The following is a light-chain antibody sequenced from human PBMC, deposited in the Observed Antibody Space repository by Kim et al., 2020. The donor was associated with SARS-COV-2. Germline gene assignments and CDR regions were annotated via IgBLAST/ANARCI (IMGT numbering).Light chain of an antibody. Sequence: ERATLNCKSSQSVLYSSNNKNYLAWYQQKPGQPPKLLIYWASTRESGVPDRFGGSGSGTDFTLTISSLQAEDVAIYYCQQYYSTLTFGGGTKLEI. V-gene: IGKV4-1*01. J-gene: IGKJ4*01. CDR3: QQYYSTLT. CDR1: QSVLYSSNNKNY. CDR2: WAS.